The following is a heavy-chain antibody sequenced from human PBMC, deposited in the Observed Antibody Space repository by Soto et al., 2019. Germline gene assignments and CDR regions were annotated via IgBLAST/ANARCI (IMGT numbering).Heavy chain of an antibody. J-gene: IGHJ4*02. D-gene: IGHD3-10*01. Sequence: GGSLRLSCAASGFTFENYAMGWVRQAPGKGLECVSAITGSGDDTYYLDSVKGRFTISRDNSRDTLYLQMNSLRAEDTAIYYCAKLGSISWSAHYYFDYWGKGNLLTVSS. CDR2: ITGSGDDT. CDR3: AKLGSISWSAHYYFDY. V-gene: IGHV3-23*01. CDR1: GFTFENYA.